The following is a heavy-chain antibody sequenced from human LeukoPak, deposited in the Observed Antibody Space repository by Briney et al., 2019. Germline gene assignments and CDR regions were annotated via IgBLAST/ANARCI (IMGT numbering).Heavy chain of an antibody. CDR3: ARDPPGIAASVSGG. Sequence: GGPLRLSCTASGFTVGNNYMNWLRQAPGKGREWVSFIYRGGSTYYADSVKGRFTISRDNSKNTLYLQMSSLRVEDTAVYYCARDPPGIAASVSGGWGQGTLVTVSS. D-gene: IGHD6-13*01. CDR2: IYRGGST. J-gene: IGHJ1*01. V-gene: IGHV3-53*01. CDR1: GFTVGNNY.